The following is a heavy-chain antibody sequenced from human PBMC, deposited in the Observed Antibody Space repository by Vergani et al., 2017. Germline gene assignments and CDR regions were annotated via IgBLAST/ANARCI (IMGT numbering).Heavy chain of an antibody. V-gene: IGHV4-39*07. CDR2: IYYSGST. D-gene: IGHD5-18*01. J-gene: IGHJ4*02. CDR3: ARSGYSYGYFDY. CDR1: GGSISSSSYY. Sequence: QLQLQESGPGLVKPSETLSLTCTVSGGSISSSSYYWGWIRQPPGKGLEWIVGIYYSGSTYYNPSLKSRVTISVDTSKNQFSLTLSSVTAADTAVYYCARSGYSYGYFDYWGQGTLVTVSS.